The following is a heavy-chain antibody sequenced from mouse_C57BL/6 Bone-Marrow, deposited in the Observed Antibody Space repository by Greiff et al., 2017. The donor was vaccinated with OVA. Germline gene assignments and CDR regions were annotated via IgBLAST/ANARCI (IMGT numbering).Heavy chain of an antibody. V-gene: IGHV1-53*01. J-gene: IGHJ3*01. D-gene: IGHD1-1*01. Sequence: QVQLQQPGTELVKPGASVKLSCKASGYTFTSYWMHWVKQRPGQGLEWIGNINPSNGGTNYNEKFKSKATLTVDKSSSTAYMQLSSLTSEDSAVYYCARSRDSDYGSSPWFAYWGQGTLVTVSA. CDR1: GYTFTSYW. CDR3: ARSRDSDYGSSPWFAY. CDR2: INPSNGGT.